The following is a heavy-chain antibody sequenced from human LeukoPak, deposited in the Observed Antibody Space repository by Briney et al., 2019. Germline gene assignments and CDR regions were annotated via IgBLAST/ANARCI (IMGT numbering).Heavy chain of an antibody. D-gene: IGHD1-26*01. J-gene: IGHJ4*02. CDR3: AREQWGLVDY. V-gene: IGHV4-59*01. CDR2: VYYSGTT. Sequence: SETLSLTCTVSGGSIGAFYWNWSRQSPGKGLEWVGSVYYSGTTKYNPSLESRVSISVDTSKNHVSLILTSVGAADTAVYYCAREQWGLVDYWGPGILVTVSS. CDR1: GGSIGAFY.